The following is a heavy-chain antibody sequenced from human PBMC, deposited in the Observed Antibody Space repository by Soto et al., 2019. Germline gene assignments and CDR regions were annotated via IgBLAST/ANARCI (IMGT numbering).Heavy chain of an antibody. J-gene: IGHJ5*02. Sequence: GASVEVSCKASGYTFTSYGISWVRQAPGQGLEWMGWISAYNGNTNYAQKLQGRVTMTTDTSTSTAYMELRSLRSDDTAVYYCARSYSSSWYRWFAPWGQGTLVTVSS. CDR1: GYTFTSYG. CDR2: ISAYNGNT. CDR3: ARSYSSSWYRWFAP. V-gene: IGHV1-18*01. D-gene: IGHD6-13*01.